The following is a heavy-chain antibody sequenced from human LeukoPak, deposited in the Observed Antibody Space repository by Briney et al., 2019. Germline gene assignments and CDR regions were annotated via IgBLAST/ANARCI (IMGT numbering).Heavy chain of an antibody. D-gene: IGHD3-16*01. J-gene: IGHJ4*02. Sequence: GGSLRLSCAASGFTFSNFWMHWVRQAPGKGLVWVSRINSDGSSTTNADSVKGRFTISRDNAKNKLYLQMSSLRAEDTAVYYCVRASYGGDLPPRWGQGTLVTVSS. CDR2: INSDGSST. CDR3: VRASYGGDLPPR. CDR1: GFTFSNFW. V-gene: IGHV3-74*01.